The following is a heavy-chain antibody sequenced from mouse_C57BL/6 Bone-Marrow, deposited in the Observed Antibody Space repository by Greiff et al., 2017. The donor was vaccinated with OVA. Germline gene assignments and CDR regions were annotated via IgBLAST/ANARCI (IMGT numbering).Heavy chain of an antibody. D-gene: IGHD4-1*01. CDR2: IYPGNSDT. V-gene: IGHV1-5*01. J-gene: IGHJ2*01. Sequence: VQLQQSGTVLARPGASVKMSCKTSGYTFTSYWMHWVKQRPGQGLEWIGAIYPGNSDTSYNQKFKGKAKPTAVTSASTAYMELSSLTNEDSAVYYCTRPNWAYYFDYWGQGTTLTVSS. CDR1: GYTFTSYW. CDR3: TRPNWAYYFDY.